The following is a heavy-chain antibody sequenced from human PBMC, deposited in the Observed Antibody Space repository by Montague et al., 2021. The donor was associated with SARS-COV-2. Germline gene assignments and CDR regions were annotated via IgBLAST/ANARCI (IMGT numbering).Heavy chain of an antibody. CDR1: GFSLSTSGMC. D-gene: IGHD5-18*01. Sequence: PALVKPTQTLTLTCTFSGFSLSTSGMCVSWIRQPPGKALEWLAVIDWDDDKSYSTSLKTRLSISKDTSKNQVVLTMTNMDPVDTSTYYCARMPDQVWLDYWGQGSLVTVSS. CDR3: ARMPDQVWLDY. CDR2: IDWDDDK. V-gene: IGHV2-70*01. J-gene: IGHJ4*02.